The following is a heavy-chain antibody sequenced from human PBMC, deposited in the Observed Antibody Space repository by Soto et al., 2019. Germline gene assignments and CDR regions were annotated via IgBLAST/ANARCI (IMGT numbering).Heavy chain of an antibody. Sequence: AASVKVSCKASGGTFSSYAISWVRQAPGQGLEWMGGIIPIFGTANYAQKFQGRVTITADESTSTAYMELSSLRSEDTAVYYCARGMIVVVITNYYYGMDVWGKGPTVTVSS. V-gene: IGHV1-69*13. CDR2: IIPIFGTA. J-gene: IGHJ6*04. D-gene: IGHD3-22*01. CDR3: ARGMIVVVITNYYYGMDV. CDR1: GGTFSSYA.